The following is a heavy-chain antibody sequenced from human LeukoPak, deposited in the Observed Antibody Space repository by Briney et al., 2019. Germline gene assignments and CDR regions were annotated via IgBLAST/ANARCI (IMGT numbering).Heavy chain of an antibody. CDR2: ISSYNGNT. CDR1: GYTFTSYG. J-gene: IGHJ6*02. Sequence: ASVKVSCKASGYTFTSYGISWVRRAPGQGLEWMGWISSYNGNTNYAQKFQGRVTMTRDTSISTAYMELSRLRSDDTAVYYCARESHSSSWYHYYYGMDVWGQGTTVTVSS. D-gene: IGHD6-13*01. V-gene: IGHV1-18*01. CDR3: ARESHSSSWYHYYYGMDV.